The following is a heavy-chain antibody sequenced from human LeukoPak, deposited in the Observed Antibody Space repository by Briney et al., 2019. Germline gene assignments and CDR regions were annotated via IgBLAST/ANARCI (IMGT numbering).Heavy chain of an antibody. D-gene: IGHD1-26*01. CDR1: GDSITGYY. Sequence: SETLSLTCTVSGDSITGYYWGWIRQPPGKGLEWIGNIYYTGTTYYNPSLKSRVTISVDTSKNQFSLRLSSVTAADTAVYFCARTGGSFYFYYYMDVWGKGTTVTVSS. J-gene: IGHJ6*03. CDR3: ARTGGSFYFYYYMDV. CDR2: IYYTGTT. V-gene: IGHV4-39*07.